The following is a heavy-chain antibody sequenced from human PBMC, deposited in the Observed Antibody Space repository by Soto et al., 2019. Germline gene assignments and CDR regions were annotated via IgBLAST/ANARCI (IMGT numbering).Heavy chain of an antibody. J-gene: IGHJ6*02. CDR1: GFPLSSYG. Sequence: QVQLVESGGGVVQPGRSLRLSCAASGFPLSSYGMNGVRQAQGKGLGGVAVISYDGSNKFYADSVKGRFTISRDNSKNTLYLQMNSLRAEDTAVYYCAKAMTTATTGYYYGMDVWGQGTTVTVSS. CDR2: ISYDGSNK. V-gene: IGHV3-30*18. CDR3: AKAMTTATTGYYYGMDV. D-gene: IGHD4-17*01.